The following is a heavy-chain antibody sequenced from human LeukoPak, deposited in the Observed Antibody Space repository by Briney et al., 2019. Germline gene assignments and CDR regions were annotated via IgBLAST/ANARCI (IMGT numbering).Heavy chain of an antibody. CDR1: GFTLSSYS. CDR2: ISGGSSTI. J-gene: IGHJ4*02. Sequence: GGSLRLSCAASGFTLSSYSMNWVRQAPGKGLEWVSYISGGSSTIYNADSVKGRFTISRDNAKNSLYLQMNSLRAEDTAVYYCARDTARYCSSTSCYAGADYWGQGTLVTVSS. CDR3: ARDTARYCSSTSCYAGADY. D-gene: IGHD2-2*01. V-gene: IGHV3-48*01.